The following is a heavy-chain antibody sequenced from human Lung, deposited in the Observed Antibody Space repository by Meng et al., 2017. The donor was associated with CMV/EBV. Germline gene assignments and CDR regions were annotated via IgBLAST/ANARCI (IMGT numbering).Heavy chain of an antibody. CDR2: IRSKAYSYAA. CDR3: SRQGPNSNSSDWYFDL. CDR1: GFTFSGST. V-gene: IGHV3-73*01. D-gene: IGHD6-6*01. J-gene: IGHJ2*01. Sequence: GGSLRLXCAASGFTFSGSTLHWVRQAYGKGLEWVGRIRSKAYSYAAGHAASVKGRFTISRDDSKNTAYLQMNSLKTEDPAVYYCSRQGPNSNSSDWYFDLWGHGXMVTVSS.